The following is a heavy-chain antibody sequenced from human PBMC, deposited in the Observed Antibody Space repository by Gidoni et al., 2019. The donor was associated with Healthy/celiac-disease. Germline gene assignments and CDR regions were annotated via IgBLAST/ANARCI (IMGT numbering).Heavy chain of an antibody. D-gene: IGHD6-19*01. Sequence: EVQLVESVGGLVQPGGSLRLSCSASGSTFSSYWMSGVCLAPGKGLEWVANIKQDGSEKYYVDSVKGRFTISRDNAKNSLYLQMNGLRAEDTAVYYCAREAVAGPFDYWGQGTLVTVSS. J-gene: IGHJ4*02. V-gene: IGHV3-7*04. CDR3: AREAVAGPFDY. CDR1: GSTFSSYW. CDR2: IKQDGSEK.